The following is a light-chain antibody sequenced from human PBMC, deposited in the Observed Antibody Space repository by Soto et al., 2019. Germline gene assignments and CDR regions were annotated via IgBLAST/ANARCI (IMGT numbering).Light chain of an antibody. J-gene: IGKJ4*01. Sequence: EIVLTQSPGTLSLSPGERATLSCRASQSVSSSYLAWYQQKPGQAPRLLIYGASSRATGIPDRFSGSGSGTDFPLTISRLEPEDFAVYYCQQYGRSPLNFGGGTKVEIK. CDR3: QQYGRSPLN. CDR1: QSVSSSY. V-gene: IGKV3-20*01. CDR2: GAS.